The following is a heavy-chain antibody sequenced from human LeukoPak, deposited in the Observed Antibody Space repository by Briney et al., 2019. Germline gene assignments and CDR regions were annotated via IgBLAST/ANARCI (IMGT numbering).Heavy chain of an antibody. J-gene: IGHJ4*02. CDR2: INHSGST. V-gene: IGHV4-34*01. CDR1: GGSFSGYY. CDR3: ASPANYYGSGSYTH. Sequence: SETLSLTCAVYGGSFSGYYWSWIRQPPGKGLEWIGEINHSGSTNYNPSLKSRVTISVDTSKNQFSLKLSSATAADTAVYYCASPANYYGSGSYTHWGQGTLVTVSS. D-gene: IGHD3-10*01.